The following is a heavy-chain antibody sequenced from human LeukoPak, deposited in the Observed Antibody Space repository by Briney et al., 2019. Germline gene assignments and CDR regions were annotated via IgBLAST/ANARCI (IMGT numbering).Heavy chain of an antibody. CDR3: ATKQWLAPPPDS. CDR2: INTDGAII. CDR1: GFTFSKYW. D-gene: IGHD6-19*01. J-gene: IGHJ4*02. Sequence: GGSLRLSCAAPGFTFSKYWMLWVRQAPGKGLESVSRINTDGAIIAYADSVKGRFTVSRDNADNTMFLQMNSVRDEDTAVYYCATKQWLAPPPDSWGQGTPVTVSS. V-gene: IGHV3-74*01.